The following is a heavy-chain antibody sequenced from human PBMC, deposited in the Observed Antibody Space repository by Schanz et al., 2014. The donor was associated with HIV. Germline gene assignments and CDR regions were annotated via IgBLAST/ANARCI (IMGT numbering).Heavy chain of an antibody. V-gene: IGHV3-NL1*01. CDR2: IKSDGSST. D-gene: IGHD2-21*02. Sequence: QVQLVESGGGVVQPGRSLRLSCAASGFTFSSYAMSWVRQAPGKGLEWVSRIKSDGSSTSYADSVKGRFAISREDSKNTVHLQMDSLRPEDTAVYYCARAGVTDRFDHWGQGTLVTVSS. CDR3: ARAGVTDRFDH. J-gene: IGHJ4*02. CDR1: GFTFSSYA.